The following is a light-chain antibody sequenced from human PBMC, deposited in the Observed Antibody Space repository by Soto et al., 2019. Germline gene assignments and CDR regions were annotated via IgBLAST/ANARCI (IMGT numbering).Light chain of an antibody. J-gene: IGKJ4*01. CDR3: QQYNSYSPLT. Sequence: DIQMTQSPSTLSASVGDRVTITCRASQSISTWLAWYQQKPGKAPKLLIYKASGSESGVPSRFSGSGSGTDFTLTISSLQPDDFATYYCQQYNSYSPLTFGGGTKVDIK. CDR1: QSISTW. V-gene: IGKV1-5*03. CDR2: KAS.